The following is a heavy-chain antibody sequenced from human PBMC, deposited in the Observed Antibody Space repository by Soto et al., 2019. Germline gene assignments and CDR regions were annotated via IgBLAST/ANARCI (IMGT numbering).Heavy chain of an antibody. Sequence: SETLSLTCTVSGVSIHNSHSFWGWIRQPPGKGLEFIGTVYYSGGAHYNSSLKSRVTISVDTANNQVSLRMRSLTAADTAVYYCGRVVEGATRHTDLDSWGQGALVTVSS. CDR3: GRVVEGATRHTDLDS. D-gene: IGHD2-21*01. J-gene: IGHJ5*01. CDR1: GVSIHNSHSF. V-gene: IGHV4-39*01. CDR2: VYYSGGA.